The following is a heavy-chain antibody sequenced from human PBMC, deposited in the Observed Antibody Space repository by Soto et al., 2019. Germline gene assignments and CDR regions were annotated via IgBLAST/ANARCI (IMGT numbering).Heavy chain of an antibody. Sequence: PGGSLRLSCAASGFTVSSKYMSWVRQAPGKGLEWVSAISGSGGSTYYAESVKGRFTISRDNSKNTLYLQMNSLRAEDTAVYYCAKMVWGIVVVPAAKDWGQGTLVTVSS. CDR2: ISGSGGST. J-gene: IGHJ4*02. D-gene: IGHD2-2*01. CDR1: GFTVSSKY. CDR3: AKMVWGIVVVPAAKD. V-gene: IGHV3-23*01.